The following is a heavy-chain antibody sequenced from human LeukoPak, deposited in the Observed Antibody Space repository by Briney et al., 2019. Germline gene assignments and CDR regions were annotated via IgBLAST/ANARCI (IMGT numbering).Heavy chain of an antibody. V-gene: IGHV1-18*01. CDR2: ISTYNGYT. J-gene: IGHJ4*02. CDR1: GYTFSNYA. Sequence: ASVKVSCKTSGYTFSNYAISWVRQAPGQGLEWMGWISTYNGYTNYAQKLQGRVTITADESTSTAYMELSSLRSEDTAVYYCARAAGVRGYYDYAPNDYWGQGTLVTVSS. D-gene: IGHD3-16*01. CDR3: ARAAGVRGYYDYAPNDY.